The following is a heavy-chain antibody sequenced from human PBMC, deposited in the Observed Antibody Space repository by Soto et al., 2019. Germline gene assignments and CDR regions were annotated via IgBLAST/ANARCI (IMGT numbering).Heavy chain of an antibody. V-gene: IGHV3-23*01. Sequence: EVQLLESGGGLVQPGGSLRLSCAASGFTFSSYAMTWVRQAPGKGLEWVSTVSGSGDSTYCADSVKGRFTISRDNSKNTLYLQMNSLRAEDTAVYYCAKESRASTRTTRYYGLDVWGQGTTVTVCS. CDR3: AKESRASTRTTRYYGLDV. CDR1: GFTFSSYA. CDR2: VSGSGDST. J-gene: IGHJ6*02. D-gene: IGHD1-1*01.